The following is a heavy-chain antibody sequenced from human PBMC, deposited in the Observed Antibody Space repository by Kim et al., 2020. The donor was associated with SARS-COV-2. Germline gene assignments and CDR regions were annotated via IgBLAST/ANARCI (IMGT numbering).Heavy chain of an antibody. CDR1: GGSFSGYY. D-gene: IGHD3-10*01. V-gene: IGHV4-34*01. J-gene: IGHJ3*02. CDR3: ARGQVLLLWFGETNNAFDI. CDR2: INHSGST. Sequence: SETLSLTCAVYGGSFSGYYWSWIRQPPGKGLEWIGEINHSGSTNYNPSLKSRVTISVDTSKNQFSLKLSSVTAADTAVYYCARGQVLLLWFGETNNAFDIWGQGTMVTVSS.